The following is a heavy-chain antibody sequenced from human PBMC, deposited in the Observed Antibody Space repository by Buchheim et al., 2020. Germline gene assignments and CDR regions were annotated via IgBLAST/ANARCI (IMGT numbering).Heavy chain of an antibody. J-gene: IGHJ6*02. CDR2: IYYSGST. V-gene: IGHV4-59*01. Sequence: QVQLQESGPGLVKPSETLSLTCTVSGGSISSYYWSWIRKPPGKGLEWIGYIYYSGSTNYNPSLKSRVTISVDTSKNQFSLKLSSVTAADTAVYYCARYVLWFPGMDVWGQGTT. D-gene: IGHD3-10*01. CDR1: GGSISSYY. CDR3: ARYVLWFPGMDV.